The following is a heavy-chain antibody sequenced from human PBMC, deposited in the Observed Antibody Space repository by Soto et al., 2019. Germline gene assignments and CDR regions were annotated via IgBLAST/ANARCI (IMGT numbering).Heavy chain of an antibody. CDR1: GGTFSSYA. CDR2: IIPIFGTA. D-gene: IGHD4-17*01. Sequence: GASVKVSCKASGGTFSSYAISWVRQAPGQGLEWMGGIIPIFGTANYAQKFQGRVTITADESTSTAYMELSSLRSEDTAVYYCAANYGDYLPFDYWGQGTLVTVSS. V-gene: IGHV1-69*13. CDR3: AANYGDYLPFDY. J-gene: IGHJ4*02.